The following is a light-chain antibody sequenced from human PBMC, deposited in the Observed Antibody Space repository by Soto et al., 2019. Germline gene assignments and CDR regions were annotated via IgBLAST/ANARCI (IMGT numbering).Light chain of an antibody. Sequence: QSALTQPRSVSGSPGQSVTISCTGTINDVGGYTYVSWYQQHPGKAPKLMIFDVSKRPSGVPDRFSGSKSGNTASLTISGLQAEDEDDYYCCSYAGGPWVFGAGTKLTVL. CDR1: INDVGGYTY. CDR3: CSYAGGPWV. V-gene: IGLV2-11*01. CDR2: DVS. J-gene: IGLJ3*02.